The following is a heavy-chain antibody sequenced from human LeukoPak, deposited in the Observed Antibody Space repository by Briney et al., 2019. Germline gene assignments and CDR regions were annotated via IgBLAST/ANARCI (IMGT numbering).Heavy chain of an antibody. CDR1: GFDLSTYE. CDR3: ARGDPHADL. J-gene: IGHJ5*02. CDR2: ITISGHTK. Sequence: GGSLRPSCAASGFDLSTYEMNWVRQAPGKGLEWIADITISGHTKNYADSVKGRFTISRDNARTSLYLQMNSLRVEDTGVYYCARGDPHADLWGQGTLVTASS. V-gene: IGHV3-48*03.